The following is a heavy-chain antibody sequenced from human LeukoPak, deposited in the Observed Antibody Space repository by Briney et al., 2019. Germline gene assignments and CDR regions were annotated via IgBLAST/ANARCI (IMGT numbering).Heavy chain of an antibody. V-gene: IGHV3-30*18. CDR3: AKGDDGGMMGYFDY. Sequence: GRSLRLSCAAYGFTFSSYGMHWVRQAPGKGLEWVAVISYDGSNKYYADSVKGRFTISRDNSKNTLYLQMNSLRAEDTAVYYCAKGDDGGMMGYFDYWGQGTLVTVSS. D-gene: IGHD4-23*01. CDR2: ISYDGSNK. J-gene: IGHJ4*02. CDR1: GFTFSSYG.